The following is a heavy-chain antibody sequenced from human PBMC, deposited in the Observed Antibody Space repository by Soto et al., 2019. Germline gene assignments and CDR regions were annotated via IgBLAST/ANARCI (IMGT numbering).Heavy chain of an antibody. D-gene: IGHD3-3*01. CDR2: IKSKTDGGTT. CDR3: TTSFNYDFWSGYSPWYYYYGMDV. CDR1: GFTFSNAW. Sequence: LRLSCAASGFTFSNAWMSWVRQAPGKGLEWVGRIKSKTDGGTTDYAAPVKGRFTISRDDSKNTLYLQMNSLKTEDTAVCYCTTSFNYDFWSGYSPWYYYYGMDVWGQGTTVTVSS. J-gene: IGHJ6*02. V-gene: IGHV3-15*01.